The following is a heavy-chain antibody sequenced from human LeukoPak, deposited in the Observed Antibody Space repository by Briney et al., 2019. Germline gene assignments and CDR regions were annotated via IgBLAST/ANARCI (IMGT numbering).Heavy chain of an antibody. Sequence: PGRSLRLSCAASGFSVSSRYMNWVRQAPGKGLEWVSIIYRDSKICYADYVKGRFTISRDSSKNTLYLQMNSLRAEDTAVYYCVRDSGDGDYEPLGSWGQGTLVTVSS. CDR1: GFSVSSRY. V-gene: IGHV3-53*01. CDR3: VRDSGDGDYEPLGS. D-gene: IGHD4-17*01. J-gene: IGHJ4*02. CDR2: IYRDSKI.